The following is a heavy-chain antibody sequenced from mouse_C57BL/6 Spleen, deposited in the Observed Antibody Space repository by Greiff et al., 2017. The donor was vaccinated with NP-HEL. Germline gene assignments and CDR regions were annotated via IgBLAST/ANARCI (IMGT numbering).Heavy chain of an antibody. CDR2: INPNNGGT. CDR3: ARSWGSWAQATYYYAMDY. J-gene: IGHJ4*01. Sequence: EVQLQQSGPELVKPGASVKISCKASGYTFTDYYMNWVKQSHGKSLEWIGDINPNNGGTSYNQKFKGKATLTVDKSSSTAYMELRSLTSEDSAVYYCARSWGSWAQATYYYAMDYWGQGTSVTVSS. D-gene: IGHD3-2*02. CDR1: GYTFTDYY. V-gene: IGHV1-26*01.